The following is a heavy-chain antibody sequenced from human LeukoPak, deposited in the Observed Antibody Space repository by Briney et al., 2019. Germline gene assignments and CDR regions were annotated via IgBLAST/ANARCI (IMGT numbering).Heavy chain of an antibody. Sequence: QPGGSLRLSCAASGFTFSSYAMRWVRQAPGKGLEWVSAISGSGGSTYYADSVKGRFTISRDNSKNTLYLQMNSLRAEDTAVYYCAKSSIGGSYLFDYWGQGTLVTVSS. V-gene: IGHV3-23*01. CDR3: AKSSIGGSYLFDY. CDR2: ISGSGGST. D-gene: IGHD1-26*01. CDR1: GFTFSSYA. J-gene: IGHJ4*02.